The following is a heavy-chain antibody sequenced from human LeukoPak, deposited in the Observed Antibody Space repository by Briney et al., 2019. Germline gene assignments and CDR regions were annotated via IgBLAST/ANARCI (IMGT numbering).Heavy chain of an antibody. CDR3: ARVGSRYSSSWYIDY. D-gene: IGHD6-13*01. CDR2: IRYDGSNK. V-gene: IGHV3-30*02. CDR1: GFTFSSYG. J-gene: IGHJ4*02. Sequence: GGSLRLSCAASGFTFSSYGMHWVRQAPGKGLEWVAFIRYDGSNKYYADSVKGRFTISRDNAKNSLYLQMNSLRAEDTAVYYCARVGSRYSSSWYIDYWGQGTLVTVSS.